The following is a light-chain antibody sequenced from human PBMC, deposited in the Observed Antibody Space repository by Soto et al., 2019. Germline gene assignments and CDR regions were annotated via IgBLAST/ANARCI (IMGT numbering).Light chain of an antibody. CDR1: SSDVGSYNL. J-gene: IGLJ2*01. CDR3: SSYTSTNTVL. Sequence: QSALTQPASVSGSPGQSITISCTGTSSDVGSYNLVSWYQQHPGKAPKLMIYEGSKRPSGVSNRFSGSKSGNTASLTISGLLAEDEADYYCSSYTSTNTVLFGGGTKLTVL. CDR2: EGS. V-gene: IGLV2-14*02.